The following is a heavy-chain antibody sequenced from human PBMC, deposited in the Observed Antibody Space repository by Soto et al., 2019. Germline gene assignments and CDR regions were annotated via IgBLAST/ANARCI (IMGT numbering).Heavy chain of an antibody. Sequence: GGSLRLSCAASGFTFSSYSMNWVRQAPGKGLEWVSYISSSSSTIYYADSVKGRFTISRDNAKHALYLQMNSLRDEDTAVYYCARVQWERLRFDPCGQGTLVTVSS. CDR3: ARVQWERLRFDP. D-gene: IGHD1-26*01. CDR2: ISSSSSTI. CDR1: GFTFSSYS. V-gene: IGHV3-48*02. J-gene: IGHJ5*02.